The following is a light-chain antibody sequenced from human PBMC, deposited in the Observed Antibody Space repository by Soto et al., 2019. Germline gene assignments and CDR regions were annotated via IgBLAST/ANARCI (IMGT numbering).Light chain of an antibody. CDR1: QSIGSW. J-gene: IGKJ5*01. V-gene: IGKV1-5*01. Sequence: DTQMTQSPSTLSASVGDRVTITCRASQSIGSWLAWYQQKPGKAPKLLIYAASRLQGGVPLRFSGSGSGTEFTLSISSLQPEDVATYYCQQLDSFPLTFGQGTRLEIK. CDR2: AAS. CDR3: QQLDSFPLT.